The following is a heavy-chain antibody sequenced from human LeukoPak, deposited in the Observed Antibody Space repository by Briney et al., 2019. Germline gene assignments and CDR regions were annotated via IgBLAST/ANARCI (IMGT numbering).Heavy chain of an antibody. J-gene: IGHJ5*02. CDR3: ATDRMRGRDAIRGYSGYDRWFDP. CDR1: GYTLTELS. D-gene: IGHD5-12*01. CDR2: FDPEDGET. Sequence: ASVKVSCKVSGYTLTELSMHWMRQAPGKGLEWMGGFDPEDGETIYAQKFQGRVTMTEDTSTDTAYMELSSLRSEDTAVYYCATDRMRGRDAIRGYSGYDRWFDPWGQGTLVTVSS. V-gene: IGHV1-24*01.